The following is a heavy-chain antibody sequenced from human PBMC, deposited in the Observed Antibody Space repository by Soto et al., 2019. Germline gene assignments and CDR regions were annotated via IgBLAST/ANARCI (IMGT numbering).Heavy chain of an antibody. CDR2: IYYSGST. CDR1: GGSISSSSYY. CDR3: ARPSGSYYHDAFDI. V-gene: IGHV4-39*01. J-gene: IGHJ3*02. D-gene: IGHD1-26*01. Sequence: PSETLSLTCTVSGGSISSSSYYWDWIRQPPGKGLEWIGSIYYSGSTYYNPSLKSRVTISVDTSKNQFSLKLSSVTAADTAVYYCARPSGSYYHDAFDIWGQGTMVTVSS.